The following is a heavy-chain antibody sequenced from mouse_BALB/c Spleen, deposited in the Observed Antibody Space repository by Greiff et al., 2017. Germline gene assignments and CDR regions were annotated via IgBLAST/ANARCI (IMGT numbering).Heavy chain of an antibody. J-gene: IGHJ1*01. CDR1: GFTFSSYA. CDR2: ISSGGST. V-gene: IGHV5-6-5*01. D-gene: IGHD2-4*01. CDR3: ARVSPTRMSRSWYIDV. Sequence: EVKLVESGGGLVKPGGSLKLSCAASGFTFSSYAMSWVRQTPEKRLEWVASISSGGSTYYPDSVKGRFTISRDNARNILYLQMSSLRSEDTAMYYCARVSPTRMSRSWYIDVWGAGTTVTVSS.